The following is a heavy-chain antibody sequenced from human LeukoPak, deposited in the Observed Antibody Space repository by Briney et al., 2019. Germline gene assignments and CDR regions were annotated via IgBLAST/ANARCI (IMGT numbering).Heavy chain of an antibody. D-gene: IGHD2-21*01. CDR3: ARLPHCDGARCHGGGYYFDY. CDR1: GYSMASGYY. CDR2: IYHSGSA. J-gene: IGHJ4*02. V-gene: IGHV4-38-2*01. Sequence: PSETLSLTCAVSGYSMASGYYWGWSRQPPGKGLELIASIYHSGSASYNPSLRSRVTISLDTSKNDFSLKLSSVTAADTAVYYCARLPHCDGARCHGGGYYFDYWGQGILVTVPS.